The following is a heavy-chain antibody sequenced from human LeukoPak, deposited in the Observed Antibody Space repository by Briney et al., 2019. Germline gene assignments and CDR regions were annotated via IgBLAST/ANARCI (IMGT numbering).Heavy chain of an antibody. CDR3: ARTYCGGDCYYSYFDY. J-gene: IGHJ4*02. D-gene: IGHD2-21*02. CDR1: GYSFTTYW. Sequence: GKPLKISCKGSGYSFTTYWIGWVRQTPGKCLERRWIIYPGDSDTRYSPSFQGQVTISADKSISTAYLQWSSLKASDTAMYYCARTYCGGDCYYSYFDYWGQGTLVTVSS. V-gene: IGHV5-51*01. CDR2: IYPGDSDT.